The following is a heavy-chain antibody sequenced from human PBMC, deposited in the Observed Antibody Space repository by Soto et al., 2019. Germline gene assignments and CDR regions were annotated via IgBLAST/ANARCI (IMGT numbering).Heavy chain of an antibody. CDR2: IYYSGST. CDR1: GGSISSGGYY. V-gene: IGHV4-31*03. D-gene: IGHD3-3*01. J-gene: IGHJ6*02. CDR3: ASVHAPEIPIVGGVNAYYYYGLDG. Sequence: PSETLSLTCTVSGGSISSGGYYWSWIRQHPGKGLEWIGYIYYSGSTYYNPSLKSRVTISVDTSKNQFSLKLSSVTAADEAVYYCASVHAPEIPIVGGVNAYYYYGLDGWGQGTTVTVSS.